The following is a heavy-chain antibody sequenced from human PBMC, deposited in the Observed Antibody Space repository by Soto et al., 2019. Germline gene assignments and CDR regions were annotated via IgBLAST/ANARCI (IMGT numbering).Heavy chain of an antibody. J-gene: IGHJ4*02. CDR3: VRDSHGDY. CDR2: IDHDGPT. V-gene: IGHV3-74*01. Sequence: EVQLVESGGGLVQPGGSLRLSCAGSGFTFSTYWMHWVRQAPGKGLEWVSRIDHDGPTAYADSVRGRFTSSRDTAENTLYLQMNSLRPEDTAVYYWVRDSHGDYWGQGTRVTVSS. CDR1: GFTFSTYW.